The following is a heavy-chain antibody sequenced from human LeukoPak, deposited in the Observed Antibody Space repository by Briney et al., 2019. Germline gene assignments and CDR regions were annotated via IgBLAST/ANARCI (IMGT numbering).Heavy chain of an antibody. CDR1: GGSISSSNW. CDR3: ARDSLWFGESSYYFDY. V-gene: IGHV4-4*07. Sequence: PSETLSLTCAVSGGSISSSNWWSWIRQPAGKGLEWIGRIYTSGSTNYNPSLKSRVTMSVDTSKNQFSLKLSSVTAADTAVYYCARDSLWFGESSYYFDYWGQGTLVTVSS. CDR2: IYTSGST. D-gene: IGHD3-10*01. J-gene: IGHJ4*02.